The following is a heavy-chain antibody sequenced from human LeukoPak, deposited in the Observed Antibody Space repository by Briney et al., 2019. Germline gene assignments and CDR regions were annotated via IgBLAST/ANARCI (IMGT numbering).Heavy chain of an antibody. CDR3: ARDPTPLDDILTGPTGDAFDI. J-gene: IGHJ3*02. CDR1: GFTFSSYS. V-gene: IGHV3-21*04. CDR2: ISSSSSYI. D-gene: IGHD3-9*01. Sequence: PGGSLRLSCAASGFTFSSYSMNWVRQAPGKGLEWVSSISSSSSYIYYADSVKGRFTISRDNAKNSLYLQMNSLRAEDTAVYYCARDPTPLDDILTGPTGDAFDIWGQGTMVTVSS.